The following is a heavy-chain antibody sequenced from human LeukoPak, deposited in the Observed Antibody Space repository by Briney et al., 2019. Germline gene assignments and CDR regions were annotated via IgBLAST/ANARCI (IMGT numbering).Heavy chain of an antibody. CDR1: GGSISSYY. D-gene: IGHD1-26*01. J-gene: IGHJ5*02. Sequence: SETLSLTCAVSGGSISSYYWSWIRQPPGKGLEWIGYIYYSGSTNYNPSLKSRVTISVDTSKNQFSLKLSSVTAADTAVYYCARLYGRPGAEDWFDPWGQGTLVTVSS. CDR2: IYYSGST. V-gene: IGHV4-59*01. CDR3: ARLYGRPGAEDWFDP.